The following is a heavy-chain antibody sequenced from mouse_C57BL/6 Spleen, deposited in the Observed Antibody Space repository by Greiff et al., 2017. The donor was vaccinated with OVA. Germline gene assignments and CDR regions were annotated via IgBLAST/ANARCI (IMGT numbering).Heavy chain of an antibody. Sequence: QVQLQQSGAELVKPGASVKLSCKASGYTFPEYTIPWVKQRSGQGLEWIGWFYPGSGSIKYNEKFKDKATLTADKSSSTASMELSRLTSEDSAVYSCARHGYYGSSVWFAYWGQGTLVTVSA. J-gene: IGHJ3*01. CDR2: FYPGSGSI. CDR3: ARHGYYGSSVWFAY. CDR1: GYTFPEYT. D-gene: IGHD1-1*01. V-gene: IGHV1-62-2*01.